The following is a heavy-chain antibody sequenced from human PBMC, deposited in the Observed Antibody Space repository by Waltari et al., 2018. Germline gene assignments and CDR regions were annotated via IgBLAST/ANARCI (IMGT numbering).Heavy chain of an antibody. CDR1: GYSISSGYY. Sequence: QVQLQESGPGLVKPSETLSLTCAVSGYSISSGYYWGWIRQPPGKGLEWIGSIYHSGSTYYNPSLKSRVTISVDTSKNQFSLKLSSVTAADTAVYYCARSGFPSGWLEGWFDPWGQGTLVTVSS. J-gene: IGHJ5*02. V-gene: IGHV4-38-2*01. D-gene: IGHD6-19*01. CDR3: ARSGFPSGWLEGWFDP. CDR2: IYHSGST.